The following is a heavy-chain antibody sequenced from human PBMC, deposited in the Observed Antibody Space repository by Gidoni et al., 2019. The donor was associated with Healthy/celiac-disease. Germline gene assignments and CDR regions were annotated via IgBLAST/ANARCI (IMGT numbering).Heavy chain of an antibody. CDR1: GFTFSSYW. D-gene: IGHD6-13*01. CDR2: IKQDGSEK. Sequence: EVQLVESGGGLVQPGGSLRLSCAASGFTFSSYWMSWVRQAPGKGLEWVANIKQDGSEKYYVDSVKGRFTISRDNAKNSLYLQMNSLRAEDTAVYYCAREDAGIAAAVDYYGMDVWGQGTTVTVSS. V-gene: IGHV3-7*03. J-gene: IGHJ6*02. CDR3: AREDAGIAAAVDYYGMDV.